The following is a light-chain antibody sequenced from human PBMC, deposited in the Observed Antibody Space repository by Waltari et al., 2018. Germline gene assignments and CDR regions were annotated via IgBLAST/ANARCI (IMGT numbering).Light chain of an antibody. V-gene: IGKV1-39*01. CDR2: TVS. Sequence: DIQMNQSPSPLSASVGDRVSITCRASQSISTYLNWYQQKPGKAPELLIDTVSNLHSGVPSRFSGSGSGTDFTLTISSLQPEDVATYYCQQSFSTPFTFGGGTEVEI. J-gene: IGKJ4*01. CDR1: QSISTY. CDR3: QQSFSTPFT.